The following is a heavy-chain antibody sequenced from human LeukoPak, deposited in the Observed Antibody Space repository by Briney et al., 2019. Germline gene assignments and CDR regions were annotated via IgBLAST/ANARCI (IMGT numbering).Heavy chain of an antibody. J-gene: IGHJ4*02. CDR1: GGSISSYY. Sequence: SETLSLTCTVSGGSISSYYWSWIRXXXXXXXXXIGYIYYSGSTNYNPSLKRRVTISVDTSKNQFSLKLSSVTAADTAVYYCARRGIAAAGTFDYWGQGTLVTVSS. CDR2: IYYSGST. V-gene: IGHV4-59*08. CDR3: ARRGIAAAGTFDY. D-gene: IGHD6-13*01.